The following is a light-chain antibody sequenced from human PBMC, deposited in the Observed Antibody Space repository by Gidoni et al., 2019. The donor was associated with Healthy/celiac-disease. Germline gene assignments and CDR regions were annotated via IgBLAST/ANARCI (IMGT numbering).Light chain of an antibody. J-gene: IGLJ2*01. Sequence: SSELTQDPAVSVSLGQTVRITCQGDRLRRYSASWYQQKPGQAPVLVIYGKNNRPAGIPDRFSGSTSRNTASLTITGAQAEDEADYYCNSRDSSGNHLGVVVGGGTKLTVL. V-gene: IGLV3-19*01. CDR2: GKN. CDR1: RLRRYS. CDR3: NSRDSSGNHLGVV.